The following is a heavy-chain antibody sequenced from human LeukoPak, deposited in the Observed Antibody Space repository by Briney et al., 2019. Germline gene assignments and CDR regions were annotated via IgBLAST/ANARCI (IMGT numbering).Heavy chain of an antibody. V-gene: IGHV3-21*01. CDR2: ISSSSSYI. CDR3: ARVQGDSSAPY. D-gene: IGHD3-16*01. J-gene: IGHJ4*02. Sequence: GGSLRLSCAASGFTFSSYSMNWVRQAPGKGLEWASSISSSSSYIYYADSVKGRFTISRDNAKNSLYLQMNSLRAEDTAVYYCARVQGDSSAPYWGQGTLVTVPS. CDR1: GFTFSSYS.